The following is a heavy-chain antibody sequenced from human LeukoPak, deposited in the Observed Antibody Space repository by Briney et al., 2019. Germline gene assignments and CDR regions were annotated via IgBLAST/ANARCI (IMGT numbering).Heavy chain of an antibody. CDR2: IWSDGTNT. V-gene: IGHV3-33*06. D-gene: IGHD4-11*01. Sequence: PGGSLSLSWATYGFTCRRYGMHSVREAPGKGLEWVAVIWSDGTNTYYGDPVKGRFTISRDNFQRTVYLQMNSLRAEDTAVYYCAKDAQRGFDYSNSLDKWGQGTLVTVSS. J-gene: IGHJ4*02. CDR1: GFTCRRYG. CDR3: AKDAQRGFDYSNSLDK.